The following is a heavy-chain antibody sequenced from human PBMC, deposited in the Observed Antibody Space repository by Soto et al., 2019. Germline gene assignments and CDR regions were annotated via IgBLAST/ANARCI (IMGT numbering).Heavy chain of an antibody. D-gene: IGHD3-10*01. J-gene: IGHJ3*02. Sequence: QVQLVQSGAEVKKPGASVKVSCKASGYTFTSYAMHWVRQAPGQRLEWMGWINAGNGNTKYSQKFQGRVTITRDTSANTAYMELSSLRSEDTAVYYCARDLGWFGSSDAFDIWGQGTMVTVSS. CDR2: INAGNGNT. CDR3: ARDLGWFGSSDAFDI. CDR1: GYTFTSYA. V-gene: IGHV1-3*01.